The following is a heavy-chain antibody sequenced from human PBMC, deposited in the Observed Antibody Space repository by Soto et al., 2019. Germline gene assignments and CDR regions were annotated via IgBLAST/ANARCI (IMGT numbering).Heavy chain of an antibody. CDR2: MNPNTGNS. J-gene: IGHJ3*02. V-gene: IGHV1-8*01. CDR3: ARIRDGPAPYGFDI. CDR1: GYTFTSSD. Sequence: ASVKVSCKASGYTFTSSDINWVRQAPGQGLEWMGWMNPNTGNSGFAQKFQGRVTMTSDTSISTAYMELSSLRSEDSAVYYCARIRDGPAPYGFDIWGQGTMVTVSS.